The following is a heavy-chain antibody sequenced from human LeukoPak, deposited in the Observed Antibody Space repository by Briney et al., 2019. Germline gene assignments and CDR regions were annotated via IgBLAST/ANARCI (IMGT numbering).Heavy chain of an antibody. V-gene: IGHV3-48*03. CDR3: AGDLPR. J-gene: IGHJ4*02. CDR1: RFTFSSYE. Sequence: GGSLRLSCAASRFTFSSYEVSWVCQAQGKGLEWVSYISSSGGTVKYADSVKGRFTISRDNAKNSLYLQMNSLRAEDTAVYYCAGDLPRWGQGTLITVSS. CDR2: ISSSGGTV.